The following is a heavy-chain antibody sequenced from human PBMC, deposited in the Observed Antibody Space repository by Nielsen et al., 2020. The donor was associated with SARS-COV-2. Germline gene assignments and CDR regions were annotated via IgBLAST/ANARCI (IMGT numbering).Heavy chain of an antibody. CDR3: AGGPYSSSSNVHY. Sequence: GESLKISCAASGFTFSSYSMNWVRQAPGKGLEWVSVIYSGGSTYYADSVKGRFTISRDNSKNTLYLQMNSLRAEDTAVYYCAGGPYSSSSNVHYWGQGTLVTVSS. J-gene: IGHJ4*02. D-gene: IGHD6-6*01. CDR1: GFTFSSYS. CDR2: IYSGGST. V-gene: IGHV3-53*01.